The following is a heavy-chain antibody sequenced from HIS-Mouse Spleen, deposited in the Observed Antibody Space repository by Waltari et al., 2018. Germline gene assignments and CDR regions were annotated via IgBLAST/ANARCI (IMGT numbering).Heavy chain of an antibody. CDR3: AREIPYSSSWYDWYFDL. D-gene: IGHD6-13*01. CDR2: IYYSGST. CDR1: GGSISSRRSY. V-gene: IGHV4-39*07. J-gene: IGHJ2*01. Sequence: QLQLQESGPGLVKPSETLSLTCTVSGGSISSRRSYWGGIRQPPGKGLAWIGSIYYSGSTYYNPSLKSRVTISVDTSKNQFSLKLSSVTAADTAVYYCAREIPYSSSWYDWYFDLWGRGTLVTVSS.